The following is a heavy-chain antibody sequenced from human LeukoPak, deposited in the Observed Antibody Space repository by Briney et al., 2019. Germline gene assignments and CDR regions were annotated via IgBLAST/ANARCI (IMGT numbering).Heavy chain of an antibody. CDR1: GFTFSSYW. D-gene: IGHD1-26*01. J-gene: IGHJ4*02. CDR3: AREGLGATYYFDY. V-gene: IGHV3-48*04. CDR2: ISGSGSTI. Sequence: GGSLRLTCAASGFTFSSYWMHWVRQAPGKGLEWVSYISGSGSTIYYADSVKGRFTVSRDNAKKSLYLQMNSLRAEDTAVYYCAREGLGATYYFDYWGQGTLVTVSS.